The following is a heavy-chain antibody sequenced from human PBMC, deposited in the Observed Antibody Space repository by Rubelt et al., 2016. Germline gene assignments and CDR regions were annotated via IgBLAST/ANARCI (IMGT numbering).Heavy chain of an antibody. CDR2: IIPIFGTA. V-gene: IGHV1-69*01. CDR3: ARRQQLGPFDY. CDR1: GGTFRSYA. Sequence: QVQLVQSGAEVQKPGSSVKVSCKASGGTFRSYAISWVRQAPGQGLAWIGGIIPIFGTATYAQKFQGRVTIIADESTSTSYMELSSLRSEDTAVYYCARRQQLGPFDYWGQGTLVTVSS. D-gene: IGHD6-13*01. J-gene: IGHJ4*02.